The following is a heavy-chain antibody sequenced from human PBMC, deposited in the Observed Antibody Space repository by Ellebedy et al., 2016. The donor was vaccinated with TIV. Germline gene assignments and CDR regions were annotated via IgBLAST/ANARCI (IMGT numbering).Heavy chain of an antibody. CDR3: ARARRTLGVRFDP. Sequence: SETLSLTCTVSGGSVNTAGYYWSWIRLLPGKGLEWIGYIFYSGTTYYHPSLKSRVLISVDSSRNQFSLNLRSVTAADTAVYYCARARRTLGVRFDPWGQGTLVSVSS. V-gene: IGHV4-31*03. D-gene: IGHD3-16*01. J-gene: IGHJ5*02. CDR2: IFYSGTT. CDR1: GGSVNTAGYY.